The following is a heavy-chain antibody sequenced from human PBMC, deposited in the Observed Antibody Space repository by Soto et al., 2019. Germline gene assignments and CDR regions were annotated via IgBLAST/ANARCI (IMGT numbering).Heavy chain of an antibody. V-gene: IGHV4-39*01. CDR3: ARTLYNWNDFYFHLLSPHFGY. CDR2: IYYSGST. Sequence: ETLSHTCTVSGGSLSSSSYYWGWIRQPPGKGFDWIGGIYYSGSTYYHPALKSRVTISVDTSKKQFSLKLSSGTAADTSVYYWARTLYNWNDFYFHLLSPHFGYWGQGTLVTVSS. D-gene: IGHD1-1*01. CDR1: GGSLSSSSYY. J-gene: IGHJ4*02.